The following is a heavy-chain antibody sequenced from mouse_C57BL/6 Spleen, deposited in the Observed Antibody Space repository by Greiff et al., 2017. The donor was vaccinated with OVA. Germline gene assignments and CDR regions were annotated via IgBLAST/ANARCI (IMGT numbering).Heavy chain of an antibody. Sequence: VQLQQSGPELVKPGASVKISCKASGYTFTDYYMNWVKQSHGKSLEWIGDINPNNGGTSYNQKFKGKATLTVDKSSSTAYMELRSLTSEDSAFYYCAREYYYGSSFYWYFDVWGTGTTVTVSS. CDR1: GYTFTDYY. CDR3: AREYYYGSSFYWYFDV. J-gene: IGHJ1*03. CDR2: INPNNGGT. D-gene: IGHD1-1*01. V-gene: IGHV1-26*01.